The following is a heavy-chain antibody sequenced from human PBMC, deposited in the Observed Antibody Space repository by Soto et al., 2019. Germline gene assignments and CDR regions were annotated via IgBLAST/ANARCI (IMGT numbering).Heavy chain of an antibody. CDR3: ARALGGTTVTTAAFDI. Sequence: PGVSLRLSCAASGFTFSDYYMSWIRQAPGKGLEWVSYISSSGSTIYYADSVKGRFTISRDNAKNSLYLQMNSLRAEDTAVYYCARALGGTTVTTAAFDIWGQGTMVTVSS. J-gene: IGHJ3*02. V-gene: IGHV3-11*01. CDR1: GFTFSDYY. CDR2: ISSSGSTI. D-gene: IGHD4-4*01.